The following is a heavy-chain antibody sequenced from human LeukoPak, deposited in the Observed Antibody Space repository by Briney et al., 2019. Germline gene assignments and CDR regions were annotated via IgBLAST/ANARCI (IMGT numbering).Heavy chain of an antibody. CDR2: IYHGEST. Sequence: SETLSLTCAVSSSSISSGYYWGWIRQPPGKGLEWIGTIYHGESTYYNPSLKSRVTISVDTSKNQFSLKLSSVTAADTAVYYCARWTSGIWGQGTLVTVSS. CDR1: SSSISSGYY. D-gene: IGHD1-26*01. CDR3: ARWTSGI. J-gene: IGHJ4*02. V-gene: IGHV4-38-2*01.